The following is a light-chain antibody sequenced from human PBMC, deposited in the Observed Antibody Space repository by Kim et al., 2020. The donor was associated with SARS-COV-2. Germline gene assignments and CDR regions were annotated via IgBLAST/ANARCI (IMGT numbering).Light chain of an antibody. CDR2: GAS. V-gene: IGKV1-39*01. CDR1: QTIHNY. CDR3: QQDYDTPMYT. Sequence: ASVGDRVTITCRASQTIHNYLNWYQHKTGKAPKLLIYGASSLQSGVPSRFSGSGFGTDFSLTINSLQPEDFATYYCQQDYDTPMYTFGQETKLEI. J-gene: IGKJ2*01.